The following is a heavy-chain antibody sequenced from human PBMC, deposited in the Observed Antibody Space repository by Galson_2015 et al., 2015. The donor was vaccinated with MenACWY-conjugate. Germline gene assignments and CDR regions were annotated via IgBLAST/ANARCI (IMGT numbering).Heavy chain of an antibody. CDR3: AIWGVGRRRIEDY. CDR1: GGSINSYY. D-gene: IGHD3-16*01. Sequence: SETLSLTCSVSGGSINSYYWSWIRQPPGKGLEWIGYMYYSGSANYNPSLKSRVTISVDTSKNQFSLTMTSVTAADTAVYYCAIWGVGRRRIEDYWGQGTLVTVSS. CDR2: MYYSGSA. J-gene: IGHJ4*02. V-gene: IGHV4-59*01.